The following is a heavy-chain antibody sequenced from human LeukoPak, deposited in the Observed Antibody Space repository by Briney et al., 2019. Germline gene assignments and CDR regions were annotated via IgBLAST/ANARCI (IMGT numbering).Heavy chain of an antibody. Sequence: GESLKISCKGSGYSFTSYWIGWARQMPGKGLEWMGIIYPGDSDTRYSPSFQGQVTISADKSISTAYLQWSSLKASDTAMYYCARLTRAAGDAFDIWGQGTMDTVSS. J-gene: IGHJ3*02. CDR3: ARLTRAAGDAFDI. CDR1: GYSFTSYW. CDR2: IYPGDSDT. V-gene: IGHV5-51*01. D-gene: IGHD3-3*01.